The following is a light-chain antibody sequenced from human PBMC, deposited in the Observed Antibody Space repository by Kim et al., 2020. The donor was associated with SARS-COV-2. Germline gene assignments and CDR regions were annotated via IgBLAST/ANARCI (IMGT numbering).Light chain of an antibody. J-gene: IGLJ1*01. CDR2: QDS. V-gene: IGLV3-1*01. Sequence: SYELTQPPSVSVSPGQTASITCSGDKLGHKYVCWYQQKPGQSPVLVIYQDSKRSSGIPERFSGSNSGNTATLTISGTQAMDEADYYCQAWDSSTQIFGTGTKVTVL. CDR1: KLGHKY. CDR3: QAWDSSTQI.